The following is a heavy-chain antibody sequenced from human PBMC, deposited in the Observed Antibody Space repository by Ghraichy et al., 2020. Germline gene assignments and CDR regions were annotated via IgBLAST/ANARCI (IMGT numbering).Heavy chain of an antibody. CDR3: ASGYSSYAFDI. J-gene: IGHJ3*02. V-gene: IGHV3-30*04. CDR1: GFTFSSYA. CDR2: ISYDGSNK. Sequence: GESLNISCAASGFTFSSYAMHWVRQAPGKGLEWVAVISYDGSNKYYADSVKGRFTISRDNSKNTLYLQMNSLRAEDTAVYYCASGYSSYAFDIWGQGTMVTVSS. D-gene: IGHD5-18*01.